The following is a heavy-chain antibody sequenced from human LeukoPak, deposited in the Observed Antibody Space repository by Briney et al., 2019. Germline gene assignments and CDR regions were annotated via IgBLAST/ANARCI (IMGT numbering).Heavy chain of an antibody. CDR3: ARDGYSGSDAL. V-gene: IGHV1-69*06. J-gene: IGHJ4*02. Sequence: SVKVSCKASGGTFSSYAISWVRQAPGQGLEWMGGIIPIFGTANYTQKFQGRVTITADKSTSTAYMELSSLRSEDTAVYYCARDGYSGSDALWGQGTLVTVSS. D-gene: IGHD5-12*01. CDR1: GGTFSSYA. CDR2: IIPIFGTA.